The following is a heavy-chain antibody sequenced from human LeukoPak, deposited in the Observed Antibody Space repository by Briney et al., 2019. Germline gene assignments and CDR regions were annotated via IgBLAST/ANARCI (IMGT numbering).Heavy chain of an antibody. D-gene: IGHD6-13*01. J-gene: IGHJ4*02. CDR2: INHSGST. CDR3: ARGYSSSWLTFDY. V-gene: IGHV4-34*01. CDR1: GGSFSGYY. Sequence: SETLSLTCAVYGGSFSGYYWSWIRQPPGKGLEWIGEINHSGSTNYNPSLKSRVTISVDTSKNQFSLKLSSVTAADTAVCYCARGYSSSWLTFDYWGQGTLVTVSS.